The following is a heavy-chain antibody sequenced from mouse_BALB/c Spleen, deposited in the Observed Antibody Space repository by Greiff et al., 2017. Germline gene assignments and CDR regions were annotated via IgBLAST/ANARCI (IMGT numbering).Heavy chain of an antibody. V-gene: IGHV3-6*02. CDR1: GYSITSGYY. Sequence: EVQLQQSGPGLVKPSQSLSLTCSVTGYSITSGYYWNWIRQFPGNKLEWMGYISYDGSNNYNPSLKNRISITRDTSKNQFFLKLNSVTTEDTATYYCARDYGNYYYFDYWGQGTTLTVSS. CDR3: ARDYGNYYYFDY. D-gene: IGHD2-1*01. CDR2: ISYDGSN. J-gene: IGHJ2*01.